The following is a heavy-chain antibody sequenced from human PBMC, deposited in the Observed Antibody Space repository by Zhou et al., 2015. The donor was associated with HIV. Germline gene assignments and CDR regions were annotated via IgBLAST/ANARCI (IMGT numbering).Heavy chain of an antibody. D-gene: IGHD3-3*01. Sequence: QVRLVQSGAEVKKPGSSVKVSCKASGGTFSSYAISWVRQAPGQGLEWMGGIIPIFGTANYAQKFQGRVTITADESTSTAYMELSSLRSEDTAVYYCARSKEQGPYDFWSGSGWGQGTLVTVSS. CDR1: GGTFSSYA. CDR3: ARSKEQGPYDFWSGSG. CDR2: IIPIFGTA. J-gene: IGHJ4*02. V-gene: IGHV1-69*01.